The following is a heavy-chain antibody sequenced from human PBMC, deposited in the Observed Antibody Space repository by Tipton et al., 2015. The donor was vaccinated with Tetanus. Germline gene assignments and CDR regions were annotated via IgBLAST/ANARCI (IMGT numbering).Heavy chain of an antibody. CDR1: GYNFSHYS. CDR3: ARRRSAILSGGYHWYFDI. CDR2: VDPRDSAA. J-gene: IGHJ2*01. D-gene: IGHD1-26*01. V-gene: IGHV5-51*01. Sequence: QLVQSGAEVKKAGESLKISCQGSGYNFSHYSIGWVRQMPGKGLEWMGIVDPRDSAAIYGPSFQGQVTISADKSISTAFLHWTSLRASDTAMYFCARRRSAILSGGYHWYFDIWGRGTVVTVTS.